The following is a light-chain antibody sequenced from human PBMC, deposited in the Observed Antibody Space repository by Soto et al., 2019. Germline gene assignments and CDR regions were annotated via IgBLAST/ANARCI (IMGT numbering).Light chain of an antibody. Sequence: EIVMTQSPATLSVSPGERATLSCRASQRIDTNLAWFQQKRGQAPRLLIYGASTRATGVPARFRGSGSGTEFTLTISSLQSEDSADYYCQQYHYWWTFGQGTKVEIK. CDR2: GAS. CDR3: QQYHYWWT. V-gene: IGKV3-15*01. CDR1: QRIDTN. J-gene: IGKJ1*01.